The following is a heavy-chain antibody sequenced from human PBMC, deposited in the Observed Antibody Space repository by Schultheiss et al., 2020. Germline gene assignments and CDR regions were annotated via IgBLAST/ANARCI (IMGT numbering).Heavy chain of an antibody. J-gene: IGHJ4*02. CDR3: AKIVDIAARSHY. D-gene: IGHD5-12*01. CDR2: ISGSGGST. CDR1: GFTVSSNY. Sequence: SCAASGFTVSSNYMSWVRQAPGKGLEWVSAISGSGGSTYYADSVKGRFTISRDNSKNTLYLQMNSLRAEDTAVYYCAKIVDIAARSHYWGQGTLVTVSS. V-gene: IGHV3-23*01.